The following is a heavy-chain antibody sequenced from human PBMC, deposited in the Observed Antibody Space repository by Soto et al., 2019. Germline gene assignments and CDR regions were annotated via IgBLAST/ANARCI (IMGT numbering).Heavy chain of an antibody. D-gene: IGHD4-17*01. CDR2: ISGSGLST. V-gene: IGHV3-23*01. J-gene: IGHJ4*02. Sequence: HPGGSLRLSCAASGFTFSSYAMSWVRQAPGKGLEWVSGISGSGLSTNYADSVKGRFTISRDNSKNTLYLQMNSLRAEDTAVYYCAKMTTRRFDYWGQGTLVTVSS. CDR3: AKMTTRRFDY. CDR1: GFTFSSYA.